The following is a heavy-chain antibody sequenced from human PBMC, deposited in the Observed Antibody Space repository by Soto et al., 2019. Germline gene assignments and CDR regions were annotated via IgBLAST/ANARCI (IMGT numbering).Heavy chain of an antibody. CDR1: GFTFSSYA. J-gene: IGHJ6*02. Sequence: QVQLVESGGGVVQPGRSLRLSCAASGFTFSSYAMHWVRQAPGKGLEWVAVISYDGSNKYYADSVKGRFTISRDNSKNTLYLQMNRLRAEDTAVYYCARELYCSSTSCYAYYSMDVWGQGTTVTVSS. CDR2: ISYDGSNK. D-gene: IGHD2-2*01. V-gene: IGHV3-30-3*01. CDR3: ARELYCSSTSCYAYYSMDV.